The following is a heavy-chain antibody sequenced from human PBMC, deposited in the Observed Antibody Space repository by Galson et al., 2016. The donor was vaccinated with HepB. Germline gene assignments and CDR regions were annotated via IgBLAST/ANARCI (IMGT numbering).Heavy chain of an antibody. CDR3: ARRGTDGGSDF. CDR2: IYPGDSDT. V-gene: IGHV5-51*01. J-gene: IGHJ4*02. D-gene: IGHD4-23*01. CDR1: GYSFTSLW. Sequence: HSGAEVKEDGDSLRISCEAFGYSFTSLWIAWVRQRPGKGLEWMGTIYPGDSDTKYSPSFRGQVIISADKSTSTLYLQWNSLRASDTAVYYCARRGTDGGSDFWGQGTQVSVSS.